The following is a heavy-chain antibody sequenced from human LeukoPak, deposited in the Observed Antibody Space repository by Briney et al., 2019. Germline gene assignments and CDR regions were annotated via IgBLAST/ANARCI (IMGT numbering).Heavy chain of an antibody. CDR2: ISYDGSNK. V-gene: IGHV3-30*03. J-gene: IGHJ4*02. CDR1: GFTFSSYS. D-gene: IGHD6-6*01. Sequence: PGGSLRLSCAASGFTFSSYSMNWVRQAPGKGLEWVAVISYDGSNKYYADSVKGRFTISRDNSKNTLYLQMNSLRAEDTAVYYCARDRESDSSCLDYWGQGTLVTVSS. CDR3: ARDRESDSSCLDY.